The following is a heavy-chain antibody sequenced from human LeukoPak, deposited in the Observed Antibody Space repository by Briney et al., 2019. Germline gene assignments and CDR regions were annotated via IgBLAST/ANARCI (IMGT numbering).Heavy chain of an antibody. D-gene: IGHD2-15*01. CDR2: IIPIFGTA. CDR3: ARAKERLLLTYYYYYYMDV. V-gene: IGHV1-69*01. J-gene: IGHJ6*03. CDR1: GGTFSSYA. Sequence: ASVKVSCKASGGTFSSYAISWVRQAPGQGLEWMGGIIPIFGTANYAQKFQGRVTITVDESTSTAYMELSSLRSEDTAVYYCARAKERLLLTYYYYYYMDVWGKGTTVTVSS.